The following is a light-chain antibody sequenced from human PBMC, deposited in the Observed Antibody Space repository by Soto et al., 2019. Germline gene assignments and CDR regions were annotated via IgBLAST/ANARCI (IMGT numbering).Light chain of an antibody. Sequence: SIRNELNWFQQRPGKAPRLLISDTFTLQSGVPSRFSGSVSGTEFSLTISSLQAGDSAIYYCQQSFTTPWTFGQGPKVDIK. V-gene: IGKV1-39*01. CDR2: DTF. J-gene: IGKJ1*01. CDR3: QQSFTTPWT. CDR1: SIRNE.